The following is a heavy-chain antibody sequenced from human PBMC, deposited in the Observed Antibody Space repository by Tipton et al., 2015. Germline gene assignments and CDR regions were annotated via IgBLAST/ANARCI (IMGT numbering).Heavy chain of an antibody. CDR3: ARAAGLYYYYYLGRNV. CDR2: ISGGGGTI. J-gene: IGHJ6*02. Sequence: SLRLSCAASEFIFRNYYMYWIRQAPGKGLEWVSHISGGGGTIHYADSVKGRFTIPRYNAKNSLYLQMNSLRAEDTAVYYCARAAGLYYYYYLGRNVWGQGPTVTVSS. D-gene: IGHD3/OR15-3a*01. CDR1: EFIFRNYY. V-gene: IGHV3-11*01.